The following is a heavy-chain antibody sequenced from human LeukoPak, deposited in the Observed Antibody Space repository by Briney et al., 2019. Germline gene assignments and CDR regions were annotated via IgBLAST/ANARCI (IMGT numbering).Heavy chain of an antibody. J-gene: IGHJ4*02. CDR1: GFTFSSYA. V-gene: IGHV3-64*01. Sequence: PGGSLRLSCAASGFTFSSYAMHWVRQAPGKGLEYVSAISSNGGSTYYANSVKGRFTISRDNSKNTLYLQMNSLRAEDTAVYYCAKIFYSGYDGFSDYWGQGTLVTVSS. CDR3: AKIFYSGYDGFSDY. CDR2: ISSNGGST. D-gene: IGHD5-12*01.